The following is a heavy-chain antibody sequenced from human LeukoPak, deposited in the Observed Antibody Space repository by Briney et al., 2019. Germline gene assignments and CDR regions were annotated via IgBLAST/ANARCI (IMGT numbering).Heavy chain of an antibody. CDR3: ARGAHYYMDV. V-gene: IGHV3-30*04. J-gene: IGHJ6*03. CDR1: GFTFNSYA. Sequence: GRSLRLSCAASGFTFNSYAMHWVRQAPGKGLEWVAVISYDGSNKYYADSVKGRFTISRDNSKNTLYLQMNSLRAEDTAVYYCARGAHYYMDVWGKGTTVTVSS. CDR2: ISYDGSNK.